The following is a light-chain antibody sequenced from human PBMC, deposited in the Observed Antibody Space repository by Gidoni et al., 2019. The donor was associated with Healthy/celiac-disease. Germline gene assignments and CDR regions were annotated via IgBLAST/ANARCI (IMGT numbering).Light chain of an antibody. Sequence: DIQMTQSPSTLSASVVDRVTITCRASQSISSWLAWYQQKPGKAPKLLIYKASSLESGVPSRFSGSGSGTELTLTIRSLQPEDFATYYCQQYNSYSRTFGQXTKVEIK. J-gene: IGKJ1*01. CDR1: QSISSW. CDR3: QQYNSYSRT. V-gene: IGKV1-5*03. CDR2: KAS.